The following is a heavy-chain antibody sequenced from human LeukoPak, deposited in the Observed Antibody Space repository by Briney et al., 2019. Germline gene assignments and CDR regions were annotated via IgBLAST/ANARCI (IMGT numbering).Heavy chain of an antibody. V-gene: IGHV1-2*02. CDR1: GYTFTGYY. J-gene: IGHJ6*03. CDR2: INPNSGGT. D-gene: IGHD6-13*01. Sequence: ASVKVSCKASGYTFTGYYMHWVRQAPGQGLEWMGWINPNSGGTNYAQKFQGRVTMTRDTSISTAYMELSRLRSDDTAVYYCARAHRINYSSSWYPTGYYYMDVWGKGTTVTISS. CDR3: ARAHRINYSSSWYPTGYYYMDV.